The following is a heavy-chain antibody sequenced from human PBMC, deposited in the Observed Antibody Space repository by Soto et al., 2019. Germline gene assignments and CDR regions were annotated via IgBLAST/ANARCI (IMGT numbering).Heavy chain of an antibody. CDR2: INHSGSA. CDR1: GGSFSGYY. V-gene: IGHV4-34*01. J-gene: IGHJ4*02. CDR3: ARGGILRGIAAAGTLNYFDY. D-gene: IGHD6-13*01. Sequence: SETPSLTCAVYGGSFSGYYWSWIRQPPGKGLEWIGEINHSGSANYNPSLKSRVTISVDTSKNQFSLKLSSVTAADTAVYYCARGGILRGIAAAGTLNYFDYWGQGTLVTVSS.